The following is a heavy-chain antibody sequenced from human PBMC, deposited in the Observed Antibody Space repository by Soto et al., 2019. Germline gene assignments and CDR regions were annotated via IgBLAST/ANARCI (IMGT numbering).Heavy chain of an antibody. J-gene: IGHJ4*02. Sequence: SVKVSCKASGGTFSSYAISWVRQAPGQGLEWMGGINPGFITQIYTQNFRGRVTVSADESISTTYMELSSLTSEDTAVYYCTRAPLGIIVAPDYWGQGTLVTVSS. V-gene: IGHV1-69*13. CDR1: GGTFSSYA. CDR3: TRAPLGIIVAPDY. D-gene: IGHD5-12*01. CDR2: INPGFITQ.